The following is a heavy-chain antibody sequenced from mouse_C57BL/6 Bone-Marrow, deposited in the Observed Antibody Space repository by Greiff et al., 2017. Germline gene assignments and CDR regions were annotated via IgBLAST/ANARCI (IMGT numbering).Heavy chain of an antibody. CDR3: TGFYYYGSSFDY. D-gene: IGHD1-1*01. CDR2: IRLKSDNYAT. Sequence: EVQGVESGGGLVQPGGSMKLSCVASGFTFSNYWMNWVRQSPEKGLEWVAQIRLKSDNYATHYAESVKGRFTISRDDYKSSVYLQMNNLRAEDTGIYYCTGFYYYGSSFDYWGQGTTLTVSS. J-gene: IGHJ2*01. V-gene: IGHV6-3*01. CDR1: GFTFSNYW.